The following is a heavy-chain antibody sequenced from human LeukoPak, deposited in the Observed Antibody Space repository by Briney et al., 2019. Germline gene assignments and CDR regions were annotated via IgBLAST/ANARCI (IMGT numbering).Heavy chain of an antibody. D-gene: IGHD3-22*01. Sequence: PSETLSLTCTVSGGSIGSSRHYWGWIRQPPGKGLEWIRNILYSGSTNYNPSLKSRVTISVDTSKNQFSLKLSSVTAADTADYYCVRRVAGSSYRDYWGQGTLVTVSS. CDR2: ILYSGST. CDR3: VRRVAGSSYRDY. J-gene: IGHJ4*02. V-gene: IGHV4-39*01. CDR1: GGSIGSSRHY.